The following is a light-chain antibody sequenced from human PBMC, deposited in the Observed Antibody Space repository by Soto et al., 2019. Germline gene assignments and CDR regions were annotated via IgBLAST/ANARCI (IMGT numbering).Light chain of an antibody. V-gene: IGLV2-14*01. CDR2: ELS. J-gene: IGLJ3*02. CDR3: SSYTSSSTRV. CDR1: SSDVGGYNY. Sequence: QSALTQPASVSGSPGQSITISCTGTSSDVGGYNYVSWYQQHPGKAPKLMIYELSNRPSRVSNRFSGSKSGNTASLTISGLRAEDEADYYCSSYTSSSTRVFGGGTKLTVL.